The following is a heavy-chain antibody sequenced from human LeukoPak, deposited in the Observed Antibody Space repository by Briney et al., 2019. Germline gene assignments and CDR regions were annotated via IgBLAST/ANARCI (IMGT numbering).Heavy chain of an antibody. D-gene: IGHD6-13*01. CDR3: ARTTGYSSTWELDS. J-gene: IGHJ4*02. CDR1: GGSISSSSYY. Sequence: ASETLSLTCTVSGGSISSSSYYWSWIRQPAGKGLEWIGRIYTSGSTNSNPSLKSRVTMSVDSSKSQFSLKLTSVTAADTAVYFCARTTGYSSTWELDSWGQGILVTVTS. CDR2: IYTSGST. V-gene: IGHV4-61*02.